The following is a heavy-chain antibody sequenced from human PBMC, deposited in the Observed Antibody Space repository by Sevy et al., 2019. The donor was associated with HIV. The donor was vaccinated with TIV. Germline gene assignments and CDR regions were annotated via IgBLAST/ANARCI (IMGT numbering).Heavy chain of an antibody. Sequence: GGSLRLSCVGSGFTFSNYGMTWVRQAPGKGLEWVSSISVTSARTHYADSVRGRFTVSRDNSENTLYLQMNSLRAEDTALYYCAKDPNDYCHSFDIWGQGTLVTVSS. CDR2: ISVTSART. J-gene: IGHJ3*02. V-gene: IGHV3-23*01. D-gene: IGHD1-1*01. CDR1: GFTFSNYG. CDR3: AKDPNDYCHSFDI.